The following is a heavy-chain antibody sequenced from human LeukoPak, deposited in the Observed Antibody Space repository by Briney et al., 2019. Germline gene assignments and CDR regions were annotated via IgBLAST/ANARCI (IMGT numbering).Heavy chain of an antibody. J-gene: IGHJ4*02. Sequence: GGSLRLSCAASGFTFSNAWMSWVRQAPGKGLEWVGRIKSKTDGGTTDYAAPVKGRFTISRYDSKNTQYLQMNSLKTEDTPVHYWTTEVRVAGELHSWGQGTLVTVSS. CDR1: GFTFSNAW. CDR3: TTEVRVAGELHS. CDR2: IKSKTDGGTT. D-gene: IGHD6-19*01. V-gene: IGHV3-15*01.